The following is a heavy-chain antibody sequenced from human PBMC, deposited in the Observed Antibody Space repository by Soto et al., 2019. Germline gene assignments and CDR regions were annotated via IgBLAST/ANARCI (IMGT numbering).Heavy chain of an antibody. Sequence: SETLSLTCAVYGGSFSGYYWSWIRQPPGKGLEWIGEINHSGSTNYNPSLKSRVTISVDTSKNQFSLKLSSVTAADTTVYYCASSGWFDPWGQGTLVTVSS. CDR2: INHSGST. J-gene: IGHJ5*02. CDR3: ASSGWFDP. D-gene: IGHD6-25*01. V-gene: IGHV4-34*01. CDR1: GGSFSGYY.